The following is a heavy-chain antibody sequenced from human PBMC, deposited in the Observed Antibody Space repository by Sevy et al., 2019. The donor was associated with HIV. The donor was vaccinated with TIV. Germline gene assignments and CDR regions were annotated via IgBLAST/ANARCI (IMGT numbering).Heavy chain of an antibody. V-gene: IGHV3-74*01. CDR2: INSDGSTT. CDR3: ARYAGATYPIDY. Sequence: GGSLRLSCAASGFTFSSYWMHWVRHAPGKGLVWVSRINSDGSTTNYADSVKGRFTISRDNAKNTLYLQMNSLRGEDTAVYYCARYAGATYPIDYWGQGTLVTVSS. CDR1: GFTFSSYW. D-gene: IGHD1-26*01. J-gene: IGHJ4*02.